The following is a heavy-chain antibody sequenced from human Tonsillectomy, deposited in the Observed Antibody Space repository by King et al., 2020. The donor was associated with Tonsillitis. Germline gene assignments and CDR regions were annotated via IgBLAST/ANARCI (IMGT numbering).Heavy chain of an antibody. CDR2: ISYDGTNK. J-gene: IGHJ4*02. V-gene: IGHV3-30*18. CDR1: GFTFRSYG. CDR3: AKEGQLVPLWED. D-gene: IGHD6-6*01. Sequence: QLVQSGGGVVQPGRSLRLSCAASGFTFRSYGMHWVRQAPGKGLEWVAVISYDGTNKYYAGSVKGRFTISRDNSKNTLYLQMNSLRGEDTAVYYCAKEGQLVPLWEDWGQGTLVTVSS.